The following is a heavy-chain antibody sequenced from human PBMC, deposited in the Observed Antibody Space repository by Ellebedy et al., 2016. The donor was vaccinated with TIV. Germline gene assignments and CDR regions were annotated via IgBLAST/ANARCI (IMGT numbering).Heavy chain of an antibody. Sequence: GESLKFSCKGSGYSFTSYWIGWVRQMPGKGLEWMGIIYPGDSDTRYSPSFQGQVTISADKSISTAYLQWSSLTASDTAMYYCARSGTYYDILTGYGPPRTWFDPWGQGTLVTVSS. J-gene: IGHJ5*02. CDR3: ARSGTYYDILTGYGPPRTWFDP. CDR1: GYSFTSYW. CDR2: IYPGDSDT. V-gene: IGHV5-51*01. D-gene: IGHD3-9*01.